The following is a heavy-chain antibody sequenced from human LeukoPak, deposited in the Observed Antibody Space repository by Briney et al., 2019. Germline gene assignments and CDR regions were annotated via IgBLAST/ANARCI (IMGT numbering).Heavy chain of an antibody. CDR2: IYYSGST. Sequence: SETLSLTCTVSGGSISSSSYYWGWIRQPPGKGLEWIGSIYYSGSTYYNPSLKSRVTISVDTSKNQFSLKLSSVTAADTAVYYCARHRGEQQLGYFDYWGQGTLVTVSS. CDR1: GGSISSSSYY. D-gene: IGHD6-13*01. V-gene: IGHV4-39*01. J-gene: IGHJ4*02. CDR3: ARHRGEQQLGYFDY.